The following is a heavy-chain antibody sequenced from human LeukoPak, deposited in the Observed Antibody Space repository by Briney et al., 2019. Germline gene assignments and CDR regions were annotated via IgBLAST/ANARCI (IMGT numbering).Heavy chain of an antibody. CDR1: GFGFSSYC. Sequence: GGSLRLSCEASGFGFSSYCMSWVRQAPGKGLEWVSAISVGSDVIYYADSVKGRFTISRDNSKNMVYLQMDSLRAEDTAVYYCAKGGWVGYSSTQYVDYWGQGTLVTVSS. J-gene: IGHJ4*02. V-gene: IGHV3-23*01. D-gene: IGHD6-13*01. CDR2: ISVGSDVI. CDR3: AKGGWVGYSSTQYVDY.